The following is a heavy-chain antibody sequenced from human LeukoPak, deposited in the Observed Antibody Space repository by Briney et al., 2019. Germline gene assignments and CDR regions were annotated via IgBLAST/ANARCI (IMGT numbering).Heavy chain of an antibody. J-gene: IGHJ1*01. D-gene: IGHD5-24*01. CDR3: AKDGDEGRPQWFQH. CDR1: GFTFSLYT. Sequence: PGGSLRLSCAASGFTFSLYTMNWVPQAPGKGLEWVSCISSSSSYIHYADSVKGRFTISRDNSKNTLYLQMNSLRAEDTAVYYCAKDGDEGRPQWFQHWGQGTLVTVSS. CDR2: ISSSSSYI. V-gene: IGHV3-21*04.